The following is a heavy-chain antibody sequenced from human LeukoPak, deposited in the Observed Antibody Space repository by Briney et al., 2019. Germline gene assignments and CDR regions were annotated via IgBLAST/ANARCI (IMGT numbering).Heavy chain of an antibody. Sequence: GGSLRLSCAASGFTFSSYWMSWVCQAPGKGLEWVANIKQDGSEKYYVDSVKGRFTISRDNAKNSLYLQMNSLRAEDTAVYYCSRERADTIFGVVIGYYYYYYMDVWGKGTTVTVSS. V-gene: IGHV3-7*01. CDR3: SRERADTIFGVVIGYYYYYYMDV. J-gene: IGHJ6*03. CDR2: IKQDGSEK. CDR1: GFTFSSYW. D-gene: IGHD3-3*01.